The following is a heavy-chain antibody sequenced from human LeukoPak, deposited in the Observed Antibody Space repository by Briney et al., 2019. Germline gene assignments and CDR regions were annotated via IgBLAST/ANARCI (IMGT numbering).Heavy chain of an antibody. CDR1: GYTFTSYW. D-gene: IGHD3-3*01. Sequence: GESLKISCKGSGYTFTSYWISWVRQMPGKGLEWMGKIDPSDSYTTYNPSFQGHVTISADKSISAAYLQWSSLKASDTAMYYCARHSHYDFWSGYLDCWGQGTLVTVSS. CDR2: IDPSDSYT. CDR3: ARHSHYDFWSGYLDC. J-gene: IGHJ4*02. V-gene: IGHV5-10-1*01.